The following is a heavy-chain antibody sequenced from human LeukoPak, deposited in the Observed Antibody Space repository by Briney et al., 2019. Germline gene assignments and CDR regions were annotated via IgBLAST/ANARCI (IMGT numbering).Heavy chain of an antibody. J-gene: IGHJ4*02. V-gene: IGHV3-48*01. CDR3: ARIGNPATGDY. CDR2: ISISGSFI. D-gene: IGHD7-27*01. Sequence: GGSLRLSCAASGFTFSDYSMTWVRQAPGKGLEWLSYISISGSFIYYADSVKGRFTISRDNGRNSLHLQMNSLRAEDTAVYYCARIGNPATGDYWGQGTLVTVSS. CDR1: GFTFSDYS.